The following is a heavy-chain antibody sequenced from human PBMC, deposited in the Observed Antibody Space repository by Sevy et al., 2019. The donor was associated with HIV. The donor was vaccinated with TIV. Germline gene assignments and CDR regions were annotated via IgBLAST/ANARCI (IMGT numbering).Heavy chain of an antibody. V-gene: IGHV3-21*01. D-gene: IGHD1-20*01. J-gene: IGHJ6*02. CDR1: GFTFRSYS. CDR2: ITSSSSFI. Sequence: RGSLRLSCAASGFTFRSYSMNWVRQAPGRGLEWVSSITSSSSFIFYADSVKGRFTISRDNAKNSLFLQMNSLRAEETAVYYCARPTSGLSEYEPLDNARFYGMDVWGQGTTVTVSS. CDR3: ARPTSGLSEYEPLDNARFYGMDV.